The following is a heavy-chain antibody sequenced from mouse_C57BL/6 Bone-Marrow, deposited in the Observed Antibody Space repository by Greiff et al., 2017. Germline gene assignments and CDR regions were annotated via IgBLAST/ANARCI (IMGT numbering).Heavy chain of an antibody. D-gene: IGHD1-1*01. CDR3: ARGPSYDISSRYFDV. V-gene: IGHV1-82*01. J-gene: IGHJ1*03. CDR2: IYPGDGDT. Sequence: QVQLQQSGPELVKPGASVKISCKASGYAFSSSWMNWVKQRPGKGLEWIGRIYPGDGDTNYTGKFKGKATLTTDKSSSTTYLQLSSLTSEDSAVYFCARGPSYDISSRYFDVWCTGTAVTVSS. CDR1: GYAFSSSW.